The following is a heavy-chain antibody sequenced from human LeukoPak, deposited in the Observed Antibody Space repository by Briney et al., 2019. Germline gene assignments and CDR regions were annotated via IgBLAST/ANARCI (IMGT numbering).Heavy chain of an antibody. CDR3: ARDRCSGGSCDSSAEYYQH. CDR1: GFPFHIHG. D-gene: IGHD2-15*01. Sequence: GALRLSPAAAGFPFHIHGLQLVPPVSGQGAGGGDGLWYDGSQKYYADSVKGRFTISRDNSKNTLFLQMNSLRAEDTAVYYCARDRCSGGSCDSSAEYYQHWGLGTLVTVSS. J-gene: IGHJ1*01. V-gene: IGHV3-33*08. CDR2: LWYDGSQK.